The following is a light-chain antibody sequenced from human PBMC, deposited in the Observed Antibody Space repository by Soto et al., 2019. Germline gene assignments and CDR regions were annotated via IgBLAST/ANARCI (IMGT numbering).Light chain of an antibody. CDR1: QNIRSW. CDR2: DAS. CDR3: QHYTGY. V-gene: IGKV1-5*01. J-gene: IGKJ2*01. Sequence: DMPMTQSPTTLSASVGDRVTITCRASQNIRSWLAWYQQKPGKAPKVLIYDASTLESGVPSRFSGSGFWTEFTLTISSLQPDYFATDYCQHYTGYFGQGTKLEIK.